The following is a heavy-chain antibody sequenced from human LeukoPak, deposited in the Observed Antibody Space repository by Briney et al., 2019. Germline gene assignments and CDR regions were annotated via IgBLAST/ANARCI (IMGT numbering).Heavy chain of an antibody. CDR1: GGSFSGYY. Sequence: KTSETLSLTCAVYGGSFSGYYWSWIRQPPGKGLEWIGEINHSGSTNYNPSLKSRVTISVDTSKNQFSLKLSSVTAADTAVYYCASGQYGSGSYYTPWGQGTLVTVSS. CDR2: INHSGST. D-gene: IGHD3-10*01. J-gene: IGHJ4*02. CDR3: ASGQYGSGSYYTP. V-gene: IGHV4-34*01.